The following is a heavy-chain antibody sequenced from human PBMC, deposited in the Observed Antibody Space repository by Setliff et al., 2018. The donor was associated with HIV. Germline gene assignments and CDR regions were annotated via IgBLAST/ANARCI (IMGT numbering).Heavy chain of an antibody. Sequence: PSETLSLTCTVYGGSFSGYYWTWIRQPPGKGLEFIGEMNHRGVIKYLSSLKSRVTMAVDTSKKQFSLKLKSVTAADTAVYYCARQHQMVLGYWGQGTLVTVSS. CDR1: GGSFSGYY. CDR2: MNHRGVI. V-gene: IGHV4-34*01. CDR3: ARQHQMVLGY. D-gene: IGHD2-8*01. J-gene: IGHJ4*02.